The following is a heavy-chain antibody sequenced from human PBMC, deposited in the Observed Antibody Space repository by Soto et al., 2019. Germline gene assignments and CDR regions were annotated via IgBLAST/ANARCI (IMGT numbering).Heavy chain of an antibody. Sequence: QVQLVQSGAEVKKPGASVKVSCKASGYTFTSYYMHWVRQAPGQGLEWMGIINPSGGSTSYAQKXQGRVSMPREXXTXTXXMELRSLRAEDTAVYYCARSYTSIPKSGTMGFIDYWGQGTLVTVSS. CDR1: GYTFTSYY. CDR2: INPSGGST. CDR3: ARSYTSIPKSGTMGFIDY. D-gene: IGHD1-26*01. J-gene: IGHJ4*02. V-gene: IGHV1-46*01.